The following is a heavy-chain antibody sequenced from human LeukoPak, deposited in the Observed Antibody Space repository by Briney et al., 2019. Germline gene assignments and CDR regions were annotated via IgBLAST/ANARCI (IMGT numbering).Heavy chain of an antibody. CDR1: GFTFSSYG. CDR2: IWYDGSNK. V-gene: IGHV3-33*01. D-gene: IGHD6-19*01. J-gene: IGHJ4*02. Sequence: GGSLRLSCAASGFTFSSYGMHWVRQAPGKGLEWVAVIWYDGSNKYYADSVKGRFTISRDNSKNTLYLQMNSLRAEDTAVYYCARGGLAVAGIDYWGQGTLVTVSS. CDR3: ARGGLAVAGIDY.